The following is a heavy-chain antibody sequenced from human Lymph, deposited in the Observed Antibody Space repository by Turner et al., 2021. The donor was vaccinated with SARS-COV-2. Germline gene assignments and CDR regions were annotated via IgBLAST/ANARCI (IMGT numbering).Heavy chain of an antibody. V-gene: IGHV3-30*04. CDR2: ISYDGSNK. CDR1: GFTFSSYV. D-gene: IGHD3-3*01. CDR3: ARDDREFWSGYYTHYYYDGMDV. J-gene: IGHJ6*02. Sequence: QVQLVESGGGVVQPGRSLRLSCAASGFTFSSYVMHWVRQAPGKGLEWVAVISYDGSNKNYADSVKGRFTISRDNSKNTLYLQMNSLRAEDTAVYYCARDDREFWSGYYTHYYYDGMDVWGQGTTVTVSS.